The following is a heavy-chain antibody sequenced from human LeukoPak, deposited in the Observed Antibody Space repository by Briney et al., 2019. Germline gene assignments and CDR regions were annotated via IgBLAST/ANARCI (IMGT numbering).Heavy chain of an antibody. Sequence: GRSLRLSCAASGFTFSSYGMHWVRHAPGKGLEWVAVISYDGSNKYYADSVKGRFTISRDNSKNTLYLQMNSLRAEDTAVYYCAKDYGLMGELPTRYYYYGMDVWGQGTTVTVSS. CDR1: GFTFSSYG. CDR3: AKDYGLMGELPTRYYYYGMDV. D-gene: IGHD1-26*01. CDR2: ISYDGSNK. V-gene: IGHV3-30*18. J-gene: IGHJ6*02.